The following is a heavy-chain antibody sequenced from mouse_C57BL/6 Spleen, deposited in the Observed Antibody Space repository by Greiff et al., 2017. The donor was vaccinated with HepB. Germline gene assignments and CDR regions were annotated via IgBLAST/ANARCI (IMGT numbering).Heavy chain of an antibody. Sequence: VKLQQPGTELVKPGASVKLSCKASGYTFTSYWMHWVKQRPGQGLEWIGNINPSNGGTNYNEKFKSKATLTVDKSSSTAYMQLSSLTSEDSAVYYCARQDGYYGEWFAYWGQGTLVTVSA. V-gene: IGHV1-53*01. CDR1: GYTFTSYW. CDR2: INPSNGGT. J-gene: IGHJ3*01. CDR3: ARQDGYYGEWFAY. D-gene: IGHD2-3*01.